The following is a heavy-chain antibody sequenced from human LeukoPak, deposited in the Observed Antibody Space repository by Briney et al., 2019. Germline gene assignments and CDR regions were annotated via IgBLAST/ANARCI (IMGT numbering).Heavy chain of an antibody. J-gene: IGHJ6*02. CDR1: GFTFSSYE. V-gene: IGHV3-48*03. CDR2: ISSSGSTI. Sequence: PGGSLRLSCAASGFTFSSYEMNWVRQAPGKGLEWVSYISSSGSTIYYADSVKGRFTISRDNAKNSLYLQMNSLRAEDTAVYYCAREARVVGANAMDVWGQGTTVTVSS. CDR3: AREARVVGANAMDV. D-gene: IGHD3-22*01.